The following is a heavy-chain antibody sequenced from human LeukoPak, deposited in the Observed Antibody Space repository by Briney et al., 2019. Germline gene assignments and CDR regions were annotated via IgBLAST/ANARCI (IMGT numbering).Heavy chain of an antibody. J-gene: IGHJ5*02. D-gene: IGHD3-16*02. V-gene: IGHV4-34*01. Sequence: PSETLSLTCAVYGGSFSGYYWSWIRQPPGKGLEWIGEINHSGSTNYNPSLKSRVSISIDTSKNQFSLKLSSVTAADTAVYYCARGRGFTFGGVIVLNWFDPWGQGTLVTVSS. CDR2: INHSGST. CDR1: GGSFSGYY. CDR3: ARGRGFTFGGVIVLNWFDP.